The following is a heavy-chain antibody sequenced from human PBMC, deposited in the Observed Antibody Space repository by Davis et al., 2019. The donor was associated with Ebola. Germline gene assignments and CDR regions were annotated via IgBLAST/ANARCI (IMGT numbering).Heavy chain of an antibody. Sequence: GESLKISCAASGFTFSSYAMHWVRQAPGKGLEWVAVISYDGSNKYYADSVKGRFTISRDNSKNTLYLQMNSLRAEDTAVYYCARDMGYSSNWYIPDFWGQGTLVTVSS. J-gene: IGHJ4*02. CDR2: ISYDGSNK. CDR3: ARDMGYSSNWYIPDF. CDR1: GFTFSSYA. D-gene: IGHD6-13*01. V-gene: IGHV3-30*04.